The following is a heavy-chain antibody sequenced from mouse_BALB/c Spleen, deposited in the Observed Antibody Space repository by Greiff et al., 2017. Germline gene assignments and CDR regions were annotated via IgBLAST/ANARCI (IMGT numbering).Heavy chain of an antibody. J-gene: IGHJ3*01. CDR1: GYSFTDYI. CDR3: ARFGSFAY. V-gene: IGHV1-39*01. D-gene: IGHD1-2*01. CDR2: INPYYGST. Sequence: VQLQQSGPELVKPGASVKISCKASGYSFTDYIMLWVKQSHGKSLEWIGNINPYYGSTSYNLKFKGKATLTVDKSSSTAYMQLNSLTSEDSAVYYCARFGSFAYWGQGTLVTVSA.